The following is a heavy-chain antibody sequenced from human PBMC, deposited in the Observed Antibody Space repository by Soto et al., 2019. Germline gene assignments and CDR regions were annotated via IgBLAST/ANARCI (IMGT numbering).Heavy chain of an antibody. V-gene: IGHV1-18*01. Sequence: QVQRVQSGAEVKKPGASVQVSCKASGYAFAHYGISWVRQAPGRGLEWMGRIGAYNVNTNYAQHLQGSVTMTTDTSMCRAYMELRSLGSDDPAVYFCARDLHCSGSYCTGFWGQGTPGTVSS. CDR1: GYAFAHYG. J-gene: IGHJ1*01. CDR3: ARDLHCSGSYCTGF. CDR2: IGAYNVNT. D-gene: IGHD3-10*02.